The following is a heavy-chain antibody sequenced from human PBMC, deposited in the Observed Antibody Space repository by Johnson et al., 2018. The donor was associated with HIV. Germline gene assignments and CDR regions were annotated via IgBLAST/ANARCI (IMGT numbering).Heavy chain of an antibody. J-gene: IGHJ3*01. CDR3: ARVLSWWSGAFDL. CDR2: ISWDSGTI. D-gene: IGHD2-21*01. Sequence: VQLVESGGVVVHPGGSLRLSCAVSGFTFDNFAMHWVRQAPGKGLEWVSSISWDSGTIGYADSVKGRFTISRDNSKNTLYLQMNSLRAEDTAVYYCARVLSWWSGAFDLWGQGTMVTVSS. CDR1: GFTFDNFA. V-gene: IGHV3-9*01.